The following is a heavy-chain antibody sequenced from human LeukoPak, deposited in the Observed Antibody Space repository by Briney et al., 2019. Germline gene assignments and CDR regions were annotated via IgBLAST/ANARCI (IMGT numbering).Heavy chain of an antibody. V-gene: IGHV3-48*03. D-gene: IGHD2-15*01. CDR2: ISSSGSTI. J-gene: IGHJ3*02. CDR1: GFTFSSYE. Sequence: GSPRLSCAASGFTFSSYEMNWVRQAPGKGLEWVSYISSSGSTIYYADSVKGRFTISRDNAKNSLYLQMNSLRAEDTAVYYCARGMGVVVVVAAIGAFDIWGQGTMVTVSS. CDR3: ARGMGVVVVVAAIGAFDI.